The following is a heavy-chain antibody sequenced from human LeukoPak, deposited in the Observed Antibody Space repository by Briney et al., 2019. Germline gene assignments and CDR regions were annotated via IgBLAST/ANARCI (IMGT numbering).Heavy chain of an antibody. CDR2: KIPIFGTA. CDR1: GGTFSSYA. J-gene: IGHJ3*02. CDR3: ARDRDFWSGQTNDAFAI. Sequence: ASVKVSCKASGGTFSSYAISWVRQAPGQGLEWMGGKIPIFGTANYAQKFQGRVTITADESTSTAYMELSSLGSEDTAVYYCARDRDFWSGQTNDAFAISGQGKIVTVPS. D-gene: IGHD3-3*01. V-gene: IGHV1-69*13.